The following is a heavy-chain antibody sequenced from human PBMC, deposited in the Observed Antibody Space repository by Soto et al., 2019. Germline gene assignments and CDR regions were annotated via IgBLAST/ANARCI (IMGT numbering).Heavy chain of an antibody. V-gene: IGHV3-23*01. CDR3: AKDSDFWSGYYSAIEY. CDR1: VFTFSSYA. Sequence: PGGSLRLSCAASVFTFSSYAMILVRQAPGKGLEWVSGISGTGGSTYYADSVKGRFTISRDNSKNTLYLQMNSLRAEDTAVYYCAKDSDFWSGYYSAIEYWGQGTMLTVSS. CDR2: ISGTGGST. J-gene: IGHJ4*02. D-gene: IGHD3-3*01.